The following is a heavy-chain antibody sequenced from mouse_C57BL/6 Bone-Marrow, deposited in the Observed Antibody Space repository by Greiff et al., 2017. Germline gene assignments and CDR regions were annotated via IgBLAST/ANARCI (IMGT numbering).Heavy chain of an antibody. Sequence: VHVKQSGAELVRPGSSVKMSCKTSGYTFTSYGINWVKQRPGQGLEWIGYIYIGNGYTEYNEKFKGKATLTSDTASSTAYMQRSSLTYEDSAIYFGARHYYGSSPRWYFDVWGTGTTVTVSS. CDR1: GYTFTSYG. CDR3: ARHYYGSSPRWYFDV. CDR2: IYIGNGYT. D-gene: IGHD1-1*01. V-gene: IGHV1-58*01. J-gene: IGHJ1*03.